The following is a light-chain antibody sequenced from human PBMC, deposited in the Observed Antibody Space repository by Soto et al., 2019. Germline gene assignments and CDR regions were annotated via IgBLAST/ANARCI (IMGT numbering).Light chain of an antibody. V-gene: IGKV3-11*01. Sequence: EIVLTHSPATLSLSPGERATLSCRASQSFRSLLAWYQQKPGQAPRLLIYDAYNRATGIPPRFSGSGSGTDFTLTISSLEPEDSTVYYCQQRHMWPITFGEGTRLEIK. J-gene: IGKJ5*01. CDR2: DAY. CDR1: QSFRSL. CDR3: QQRHMWPIT.